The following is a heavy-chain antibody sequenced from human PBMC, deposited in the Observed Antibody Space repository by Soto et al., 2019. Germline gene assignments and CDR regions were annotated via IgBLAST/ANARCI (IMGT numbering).Heavy chain of an antibody. CDR3: AKDRGIIVKAGDAFDV. D-gene: IGHD3-16*02. Sequence: GGSLRLSCAPSGFTLSMSAVNWVRQAPGKGLEWVSYISDSGDRTYYADSVKGRFTISRDRSKNTVSLQMDSLRAEDTAVYYCAKDRGIIVKAGDAFDVWGHGTKVTVSS. CDR2: ISDSGDRT. V-gene: IGHV3-23*01. CDR1: GFTLSMSA. J-gene: IGHJ3*01.